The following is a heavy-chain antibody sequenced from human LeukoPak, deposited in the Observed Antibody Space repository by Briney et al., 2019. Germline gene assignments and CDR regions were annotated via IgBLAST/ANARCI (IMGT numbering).Heavy chain of an antibody. Sequence: SETLSLTCTVSGGSISSSSYYWGWLRQPPGKGGEWIGSIYYSGRAYDNPSLKRRVTISVDTSKNQFSLKLSSVPAADTAVYYCAIVMVFGVVITPPFVYWGQGTLVTVSS. D-gene: IGHD3-3*01. CDR3: AIVMVFGVVITPPFVY. CDR2: IYYSGRA. J-gene: IGHJ4*02. CDR1: GGSISSSSYY. V-gene: IGHV4-39*01.